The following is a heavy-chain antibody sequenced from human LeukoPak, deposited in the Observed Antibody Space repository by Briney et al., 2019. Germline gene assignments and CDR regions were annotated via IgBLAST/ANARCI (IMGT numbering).Heavy chain of an antibody. CDR1: GFTVSSNY. CDR2: IYSGGST. V-gene: IGHV3-66*01. CDR3: ARDGYRVFDY. J-gene: IGHJ4*02. D-gene: IGHD2-2*03. Sequence: GGSLRLFCAASGFTVSSNYMSWVRQAPGKGLEWVSVIYSGGSTYYADSVKGRFTISRDNSKNTLYLQMNSLRAEDTAVYYCARDGYRVFDYWGQGTLVTVSS.